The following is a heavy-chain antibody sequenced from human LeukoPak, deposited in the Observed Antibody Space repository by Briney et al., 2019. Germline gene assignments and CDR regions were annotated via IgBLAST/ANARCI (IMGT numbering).Heavy chain of an antibody. J-gene: IGHJ4*02. CDR3: ARDTYYYDSSGYYFD. V-gene: IGHV1-69*13. Sequence: SVKVSCKASGYDFTSVGITWVRRAPGQGLEWMGGIIPIFGTANYAQKFQGRVTITADESTSTAYMELSSLRSEDTAVYYCARDTYYYDSSGYYFDWGQGTLVTVSS. CDR2: IIPIFGTA. D-gene: IGHD3-22*01. CDR1: GYDFTSVG.